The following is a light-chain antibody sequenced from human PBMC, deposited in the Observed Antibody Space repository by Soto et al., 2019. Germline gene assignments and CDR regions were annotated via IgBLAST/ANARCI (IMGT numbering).Light chain of an antibody. CDR2: GAS. CDR3: QQYGSSL. V-gene: IGKV3-20*01. CDR1: QRVSSSY. Sequence: EIVLTQSPGTLSLSPGDRDTLSCRASQRVSSSYLAWYQQKPGKAPRLLIYGASSRATGIPDRFSGSGSGTDFTLTISRLEPEDFAVYHCQQYGSSLFGQGTRLEIK. J-gene: IGKJ5*01.